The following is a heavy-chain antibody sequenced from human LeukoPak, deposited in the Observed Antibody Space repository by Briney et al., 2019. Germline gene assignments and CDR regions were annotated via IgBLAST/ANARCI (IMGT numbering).Heavy chain of an antibody. D-gene: IGHD3-9*01. CDR3: ARVTGTYCDY. Sequence: ASVKVSCKASGYTFTSYAMHWVRQAPGQRLEWMGWINAGNGDRQYSQKFQGRVTITRDTSANTAYMQLSSLTSEDTAVYYCARVTGTYCDYWGQGTLVTVSS. J-gene: IGHJ4*02. CDR1: GYTFTSYA. CDR2: INAGNGDR. V-gene: IGHV1-3*01.